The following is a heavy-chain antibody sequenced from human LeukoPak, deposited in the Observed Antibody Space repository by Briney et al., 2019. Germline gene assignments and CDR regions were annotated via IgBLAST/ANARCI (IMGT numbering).Heavy chain of an antibody. V-gene: IGHV4-4*07. CDR2: IYTSGST. D-gene: IGHD3-3*01. Sequence: SETLSLTCTVSGGSLSSYYWSWIRQPAGQGLEWIGRIYTSGSTNYNPSLKSRVTMSVDTSKNQFSLKLSSVTAADTAVYYCARGNRDYDFWSGYYRFDYWGQGTLVTVSS. CDR1: GGSLSSYY. CDR3: ARGNRDYDFWSGYYRFDY. J-gene: IGHJ4*02.